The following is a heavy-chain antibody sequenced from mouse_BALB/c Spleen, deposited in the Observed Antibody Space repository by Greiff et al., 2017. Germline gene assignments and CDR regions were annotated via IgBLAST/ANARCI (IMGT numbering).Heavy chain of an antibody. Sequence: QGQLQQSGPGLVQPSQSLSITCTVSGFSLTSYGVHWVRQSPGKGLEWLGVIWSGGSTDYNAAFISRLSISKDNSKSQVFFKMNSLQANDTAIYYCARKGGLYYGYDGCFDYWGQGTTLTVSS. J-gene: IGHJ2*01. V-gene: IGHV2-2*02. CDR2: IWSGGST. D-gene: IGHD2-2*01. CDR3: ARKGGLYYGYDGCFDY. CDR1: GFSLTSYG.